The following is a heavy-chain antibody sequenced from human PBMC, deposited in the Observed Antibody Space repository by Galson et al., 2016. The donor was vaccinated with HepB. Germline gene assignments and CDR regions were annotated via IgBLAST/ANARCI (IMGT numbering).Heavy chain of an antibody. Sequence: SLRLSCAASGVTVSINHMGWVRQAPGKGLEWVSVMYNDDNIYYAASVRGRFTISRDSSKNTLILQMNSLRAEDTALYYCARGVGPAYMDVWGKGTTVTVSS. J-gene: IGHJ6*03. D-gene: IGHD5/OR15-5a*01. V-gene: IGHV3-53*01. CDR1: GVTVSINH. CDR3: ARGVGPAYMDV. CDR2: MYNDDNI.